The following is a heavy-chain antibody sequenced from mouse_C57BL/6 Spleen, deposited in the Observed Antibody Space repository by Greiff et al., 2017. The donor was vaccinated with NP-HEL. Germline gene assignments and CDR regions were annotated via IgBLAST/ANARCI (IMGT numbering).Heavy chain of an antibody. CDR3: ARSRDGNYYFDD. Sequence: VKLMESGAELVRPGTSVKVSCKASGYAFTNYLIAWVKQRPGQGLEWIGVINPGSGGTNYNEKFKGKATLTADKSSSTAYMQLSSLTSEDSAVYFCARSRDGNYYFDDWGQGTTLTVSS. D-gene: IGHD2-1*01. V-gene: IGHV1-54*01. CDR1: GYAFTNYL. J-gene: IGHJ2*01. CDR2: INPGSGGT.